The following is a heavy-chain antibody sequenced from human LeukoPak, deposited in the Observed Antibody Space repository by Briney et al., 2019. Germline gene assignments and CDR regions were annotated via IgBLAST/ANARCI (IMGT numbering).Heavy chain of an antibody. D-gene: IGHD2-8*01. J-gene: IGHJ4*02. CDR1: GGSFSGYY. V-gene: IGHV4-34*01. CDR3: ARNNAEDYFDY. Sequence: PSETLSLTCAVYGGSFSGYYWSWIRQPPGKGLEWIGEINHSGSTSYNPSLKSRVTISVDTSKNQFSLKLSSVTAADTAVYYCARNNAEDYFDYWGQGTLVTVSS. CDR2: INHSGST.